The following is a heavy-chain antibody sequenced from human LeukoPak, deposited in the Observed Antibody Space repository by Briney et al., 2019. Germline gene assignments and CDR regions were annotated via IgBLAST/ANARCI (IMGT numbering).Heavy chain of an antibody. Sequence: SETLSLTCAVYGGSFSGYYWSWIRQPPGKGLEWIGEINHSGSINYNPSLKSRVTISVDTSKNQFSLKLSSVTAADTAVYYCARLRYFDYWGQGTLVTVSS. CDR3: ARLRYFDY. V-gene: IGHV4-34*01. J-gene: IGHJ4*02. CDR2: INHSGSI. D-gene: IGHD3-9*01. CDR1: GGSFSGYY.